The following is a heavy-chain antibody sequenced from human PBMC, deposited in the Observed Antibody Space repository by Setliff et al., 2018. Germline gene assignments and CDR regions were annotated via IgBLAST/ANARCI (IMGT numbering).Heavy chain of an antibody. CDR2: ISGYSGKT. CDR3: ARLVRFCTRTACQRVAGAES. V-gene: IGHV1-18*01. Sequence: GASVKVSCKTSTYALTDSVVSWVRQAPGHGLEWVGWISGYSGKTYYEQRLQDRVTLTTDTSTNTFYLELRSLRPDDTAVCYCARLVRFCTRTACQRVAGAESWGQGTLVTVS. D-gene: IGHD2-8*01. CDR1: TYALTDSV. J-gene: IGHJ5*01.